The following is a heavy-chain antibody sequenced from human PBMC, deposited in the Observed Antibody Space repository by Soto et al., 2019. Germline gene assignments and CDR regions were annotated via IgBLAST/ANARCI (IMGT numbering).Heavy chain of an antibody. J-gene: IGHJ5*02. CDR3: ARDKYPIAAAGTDWFDP. D-gene: IGHD6-13*01. CDR1: GFTFSSYA. V-gene: IGHV3-30-3*01. CDR2: ISYDGSNK. Sequence: QVQLVESGGGVVQPGRSLRLSCAASGFTFSSYAMHWVRQAPGKGLEWVAVISYDGSNKYYADSVKGRFTISRDNSKNTLYLQMNSLRAEDTAVYYCARDKYPIAAAGTDWFDPWGQGTLVTVSS.